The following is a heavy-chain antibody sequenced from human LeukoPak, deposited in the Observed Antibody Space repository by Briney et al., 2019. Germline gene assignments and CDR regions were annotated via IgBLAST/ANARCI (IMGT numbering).Heavy chain of an antibody. V-gene: IGHV3-23*01. D-gene: IGHD6-19*01. CDR3: AKVWVAVAPSPLDY. Sequence: SCKASGGTFSSYAMSWFRQAPGKGLEWVSAISGSGGSTYYADSVKGRFTISRDNSKNTLYLQMNSLRAEDTAVYYCAKVWVAVAPSPLDYWGQGTLVTVSS. CDR1: GGTFSSYA. J-gene: IGHJ4*02. CDR2: ISGSGGST.